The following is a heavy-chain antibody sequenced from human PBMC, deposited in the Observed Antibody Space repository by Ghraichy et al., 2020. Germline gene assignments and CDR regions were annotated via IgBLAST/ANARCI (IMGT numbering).Heavy chain of an antibody. CDR3: ARCRWNYRKDFDY. V-gene: IGHV1-46*01. J-gene: IGHJ4*02. Sequence: ASVKVSCKASGYTFTSYYMHWVRQAPGQGFEWMGIINPSGGSTSYAQKFQGRVTITRDTSTSTVYMELSSLRSEDTAVYYCARCRWNYRKDFDYWGQGTLVTVSS. D-gene: IGHD1-7*01. CDR1: GYTFTSYY. CDR2: INPSGGST.